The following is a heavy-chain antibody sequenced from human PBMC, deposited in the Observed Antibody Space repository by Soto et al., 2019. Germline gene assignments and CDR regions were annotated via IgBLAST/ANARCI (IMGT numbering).Heavy chain of an antibody. CDR1: VFTFTSSA. Sequence: GASVKVSCKASVFTFTSSAVQWVRQARGQRLEWIGWIVVGSVNTNYAQKFQERVTITRDMSTSTAYMELSSLRSEDTAVYYCAVEAASYASSGYYYDLYYYYGMDVWGQGTTVTVSS. D-gene: IGHD3-22*01. J-gene: IGHJ6*02. V-gene: IGHV1-58*01. CDR2: IVVGSVNT. CDR3: AVEAASYASSGYYYDLYYYYGMDV.